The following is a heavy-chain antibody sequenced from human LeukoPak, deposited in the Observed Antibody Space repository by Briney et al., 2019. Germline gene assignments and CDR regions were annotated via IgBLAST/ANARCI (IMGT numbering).Heavy chain of an antibody. CDR2: IYHSGST. CDR1: GGSISSGGYY. CDR3: ASGTKDIVVVPAAKAFDI. D-gene: IGHD2-2*01. Sequence: SQTLSLTCTVSGGSISSGGYYWSWIRQPPGKGLEWIGYIYHSGSTYYSPSLKSRVTISVDRSKNQFSLKLTSVTAADTAVYYCASGTKDIVVVPAAKAFDIWGQGTMVTVSS. J-gene: IGHJ3*02. V-gene: IGHV4-30-2*01.